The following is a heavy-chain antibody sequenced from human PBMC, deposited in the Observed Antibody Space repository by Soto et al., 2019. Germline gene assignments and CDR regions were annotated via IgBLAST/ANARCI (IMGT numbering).Heavy chain of an antibody. J-gene: IGHJ4*02. Sequence: GGSLRLSCEASGFTFRSYGMHWVRQAPGKGLEWVALIWYDGNNKYYADSVKGRFTISRDNSENTLYLQMNSVRGEDTAVYYCARLGGSGSYTVDYWGQGTLVTVSS. CDR2: IWYDGNNK. V-gene: IGHV3-33*01. CDR1: GFTFRSYG. D-gene: IGHD3-10*01. CDR3: ARLGGSGSYTVDY.